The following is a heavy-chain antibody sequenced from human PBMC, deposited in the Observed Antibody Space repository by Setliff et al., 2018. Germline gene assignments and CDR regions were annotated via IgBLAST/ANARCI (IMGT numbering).Heavy chain of an antibody. Sequence: PSETLSLTCTVSGDSMSSYYWSWIRQLPGKGLEWIAYIYYSGNTYYNPSLKSRVTISVDTSKNQFSLKINSVTAADTAVYYCARGHCSSGECPNYFDPWGQGTQVTVSS. V-gene: IGHV4-31*03. D-gene: IGHD2-15*01. CDR2: IYYSGNT. CDR1: GDSMSSYY. J-gene: IGHJ5*02. CDR3: ARGHCSSGECPNYFDP.